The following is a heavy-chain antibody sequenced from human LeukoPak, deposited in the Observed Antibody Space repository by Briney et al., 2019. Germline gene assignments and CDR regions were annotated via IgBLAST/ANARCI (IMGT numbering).Heavy chain of an antibody. V-gene: IGHV3-7*01. Sequence: PGGSLRLSCAASRFTLSTYWLSWVRQAPGKGLEWVAHIKQDGGQEYYVDSVKGRFTISRDSAKNSLYLQMNSLRAEDTAVYYCARAGDWGQGTLVTVSS. J-gene: IGHJ4*02. CDR3: ARAGD. D-gene: IGHD3-10*01. CDR1: RFTLSTYW. CDR2: IKQDGGQE.